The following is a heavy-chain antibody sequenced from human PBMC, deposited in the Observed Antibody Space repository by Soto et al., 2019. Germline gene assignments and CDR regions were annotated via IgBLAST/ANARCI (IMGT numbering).Heavy chain of an antibody. V-gene: IGHV5-10-1*01. D-gene: IGHD2-15*01. J-gene: IGHJ6*02. Sequence: ISFKGSGYSFTSYWISWVRQMAGKGLEWMGRIDPSDSYTNCSPSFQGHVTISADKSISTAYLQWSSLKASDTAMYYCARNSGVVVADVYGMDVWGQGTMVTVSS. CDR1: GYSFTSYW. CDR2: IDPSDSYT. CDR3: ARNSGVVVADVYGMDV.